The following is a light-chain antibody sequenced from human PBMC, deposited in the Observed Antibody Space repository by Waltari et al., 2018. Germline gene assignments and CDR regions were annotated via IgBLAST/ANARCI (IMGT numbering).Light chain of an antibody. CDR3: SSYTSVNTR. CDR1: SSDVDGFNF. J-gene: IGLJ2*01. CDR2: DVV. Sequence: QSALTQPASMSGSPGQSITISCTGTSSDVDGFNFVSWYQQYPGKAPKLRMYDVVNRPSGVSHRFSGSRSGNTASLTISVLQSEDEADYYCSSYTSVNTRFGGGTKLTVL. V-gene: IGLV2-14*03.